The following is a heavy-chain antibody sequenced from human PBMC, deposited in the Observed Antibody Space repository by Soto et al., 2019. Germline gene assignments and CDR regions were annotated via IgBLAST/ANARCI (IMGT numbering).Heavy chain of an antibody. CDR3: AREQYNWKL. D-gene: IGHD1-20*01. V-gene: IGHV4-59*01. CDR2: VYPTGNT. Sequence: QVQLQESGPGLVKPSETLSLTCTVSGVSITPYYWPWIRHPPGKGLEWIGYVYPTGNTYYHPSLKSRVTIALDTSKNQVSLRLKSVTAADTAVYYCAREQYNWKLWGQGTLVTVSS. CDR1: GVSITPYY. J-gene: IGHJ4*02.